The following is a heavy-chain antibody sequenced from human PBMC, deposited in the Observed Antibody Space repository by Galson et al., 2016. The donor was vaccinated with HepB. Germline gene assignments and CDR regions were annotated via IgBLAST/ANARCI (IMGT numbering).Heavy chain of an antibody. CDR1: GFTFNKYA. V-gene: IGHV3-64D*09. J-gene: IGHJ4*02. D-gene: IGHD3-22*01. CDR3: VKSYYYDSSGYQPYFDS. CDR2: ISSSGDTT. Sequence: SLRLSCAAFGFTFNKYAMHWVRQAPGKGLDSVSAISSSGDTTYYIDSVTGRFSNSRDNSKNTLYLHMSNLRAEDTALYYCVKSYYYDSSGYQPYFDSWGQGTLVTVSS.